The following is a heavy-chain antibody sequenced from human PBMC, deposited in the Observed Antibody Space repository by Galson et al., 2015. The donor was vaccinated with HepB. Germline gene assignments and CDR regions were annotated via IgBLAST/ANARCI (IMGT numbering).Heavy chain of an antibody. D-gene: IGHD6-13*01. V-gene: IGHV1-46*01. CDR2: INPGVGSA. J-gene: IGHJ4*02. CDR1: GFTFTNYY. CDR3: ARTGYSTSWYYFDY. Sequence: SVKVSCKASGFTFTNYYIHWVRQAPGQGLEWMGIINPGVGSATYAQKFQGRVTMTRDTFTSTVYMELSSLRSEDTAVYYCARTGYSTSWYYFDYWGQGTLVTVSS.